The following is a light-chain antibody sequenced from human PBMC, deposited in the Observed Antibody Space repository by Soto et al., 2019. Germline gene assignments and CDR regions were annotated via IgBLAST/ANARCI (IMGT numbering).Light chain of an antibody. CDR2: GAS. V-gene: IGKV3-20*01. CDR3: QQYGSSPGT. Sequence: EIVLTQSPGTLSLSPGERATLSCRASQSVSSSYLAWYQQKPGQAPRLLIYGASNRATGIPDRFSGSGSGTDFTLTISRLEPEDFAVYSCQQYGSSPGTFGQGTKVDIK. J-gene: IGKJ1*01. CDR1: QSVSSSY.